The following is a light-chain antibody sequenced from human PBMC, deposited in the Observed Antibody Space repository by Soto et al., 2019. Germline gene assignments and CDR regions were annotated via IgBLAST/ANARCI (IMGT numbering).Light chain of an antibody. CDR1: SSDVGGYNY. CDR2: EVS. V-gene: IGLV2-14*01. J-gene: IGLJ1*01. Sequence: QSALTQPASVSGSPGQSITISCTGTSSDVGGYNYVSWYQQHPGKAPKLMIYEVSNRPSGVSNRFSGSKSGNTASLTIAALQAEDEADYYCSSYTSSSTYVFGTGTKLIVL. CDR3: SSYTSSSTYV.